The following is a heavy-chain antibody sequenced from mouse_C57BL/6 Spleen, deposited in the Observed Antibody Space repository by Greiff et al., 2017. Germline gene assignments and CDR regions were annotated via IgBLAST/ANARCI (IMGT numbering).Heavy chain of an antibody. CDR2: IYPGGGYT. CDR3: ARGDGYYLFAMDN. CDR1: GYTFTNYW. J-gene: IGHJ4*01. Sequence: QVQLQQSGAELVRPGTSVKMSCKASGYTFTNYWIGWAKQRPGHGLEWIGDIYPGGGYTNYNEKFKGKATLTADKSSSTAYMQFSSLTSEDSAIYNCARGDGYYLFAMDNWGQGTSVTVSS. V-gene: IGHV1-63*01. D-gene: IGHD2-3*01.